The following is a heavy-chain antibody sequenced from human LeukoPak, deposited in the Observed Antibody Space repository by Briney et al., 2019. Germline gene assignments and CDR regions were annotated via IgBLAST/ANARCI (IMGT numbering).Heavy chain of an antibody. CDR1: GGSISSAGYS. Sequence: SQTLSLTCAVSGGSISSAGYSWNWLRPPPGKGLEWIGHIYHSGSPHYNPPLKSRVTISVDRTKNQFSLNLGSVTAADTAVYYCAREGAEVRGVLVKYYFDYWGQGALVTVSS. CDR3: AREGAEVRGVLVKYYFDY. CDR2: IYHSGSP. J-gene: IGHJ4*02. D-gene: IGHD3-10*01. V-gene: IGHV4-30-2*01.